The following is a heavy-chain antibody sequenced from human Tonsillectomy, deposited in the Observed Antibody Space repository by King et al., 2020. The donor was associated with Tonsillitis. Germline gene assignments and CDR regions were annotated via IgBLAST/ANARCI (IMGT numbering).Heavy chain of an antibody. D-gene: IGHD6-13*01. CDR2: MNPNSGNT. Sequence: QLVQSGAEVKKPGASVKVSCKAPGYTFTSYDINWVRQATGQGLEWMGWMNPNSGNTGYAQKFQGRVTMTRNTSISTAYMELSGLRSDDTAVYYCAIKGGGSSSWRFDYWGQGTLVTVSS. CDR1: GYTFTSYD. V-gene: IGHV1-8*01. J-gene: IGHJ4*02. CDR3: AIKGGGSSSWRFDY.